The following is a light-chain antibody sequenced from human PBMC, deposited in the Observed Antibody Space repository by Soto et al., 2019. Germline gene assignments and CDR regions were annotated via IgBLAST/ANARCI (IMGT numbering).Light chain of an antibody. Sequence: QSALTQPASVSGSPGQSITISCTGTSSDVGGYNYVSWYQHHPGKAPKLMIYDVSNRPSGVSYRFSGSKSGNTASLIISGLQAEDEADYYCSSYTISSTLYTYVFGTGTKVTVL. CDR1: SSDVGGYNY. V-gene: IGLV2-14*03. CDR2: DVS. CDR3: SSYTISSTLYTYV. J-gene: IGLJ1*01.